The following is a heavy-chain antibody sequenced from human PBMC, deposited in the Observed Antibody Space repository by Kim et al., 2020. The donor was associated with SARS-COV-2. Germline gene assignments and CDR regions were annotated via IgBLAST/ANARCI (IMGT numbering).Heavy chain of an antibody. CDR2: IKQDGSEK. CDR1: GFTFSSYW. CDR3: ARDSPIVVVTADAFDI. J-gene: IGHJ3*02. D-gene: IGHD3-22*01. Sequence: GGSLRLSCAASGFTFSSYWMSWVRQAPGKGLEWVANIKQDGSEKYYVDSVKGRFTISRDNAKNSLYLQMNSLRAEDTAVYYCARDSPIVVVTADAFDIWGQGTMVTVSS. V-gene: IGHV3-7*03.